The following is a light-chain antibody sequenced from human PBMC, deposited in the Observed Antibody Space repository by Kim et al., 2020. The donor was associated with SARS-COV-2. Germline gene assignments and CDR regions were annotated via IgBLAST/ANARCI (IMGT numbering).Light chain of an antibody. CDR2: ETS. CDR1: QSVSSD. CDR3: LQYNSWPPFT. V-gene: IGKV3-15*01. J-gene: IGKJ4*01. Sequence: LWDRVTLSSSDSQSVSSDLACYNQQPGQAPRLLSYETSAMATGIPARFSGGGSGTEFTLTISRLQSEDFAVYYWLQYNSWPPFTFGGGTKVDIK.